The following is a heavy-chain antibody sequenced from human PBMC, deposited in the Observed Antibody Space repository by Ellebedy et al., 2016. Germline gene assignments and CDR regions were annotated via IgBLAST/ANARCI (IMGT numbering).Heavy chain of an antibody. CDR3: AGIPAGWRGSALNWFDP. V-gene: IGHV4-4*09. CDR2: IHNSGTT. Sequence: SETLSLTCSVSGDSITNYYWSWIRQPPGKGLEWIGYIHNSGTTTYNPSLKSRVTISLDTSKNQFSLKLTSVTAADTAVYYCAGIPAGWRGSALNWFDPWGQGALVTVSS. D-gene: IGHD6-19*01. CDR1: GDSITNYY. J-gene: IGHJ5*02.